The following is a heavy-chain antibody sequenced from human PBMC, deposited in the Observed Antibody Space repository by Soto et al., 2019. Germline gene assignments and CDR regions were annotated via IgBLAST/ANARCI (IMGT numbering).Heavy chain of an antibody. CDR3: ARDVGYGLIDY. CDR1: GYTFTSYG. V-gene: IGHV1-18*01. Sequence: QVQLVQSGAEVKKPGASVKVSCKASGYTFTSYGISWVRQAPGQGLEWMGWINAYNGNTNYAQKLQGRVTMTTATSTSTAYMGLRSLRFDGTAVYYCARDVGYGLIDYWGQGTLVTVSS. D-gene: IGHD5-18*01. J-gene: IGHJ4*02. CDR2: INAYNGNT.